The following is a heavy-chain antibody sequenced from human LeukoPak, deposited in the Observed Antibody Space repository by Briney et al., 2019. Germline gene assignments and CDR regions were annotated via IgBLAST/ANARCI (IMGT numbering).Heavy chain of an antibody. Sequence: PGGSLRLSCAVSGFTFNIYWMAWVRQTRGEGLEWVANINRDGRERHSVDSVEGRFTISRDNAENAMYLQMSSLRVEDTAVYYCTRDTAPKFSDSKSYYDAFDVWGQGTMVTVHS. V-gene: IGHV3-7*01. D-gene: IGHD3-22*01. CDR3: TRDTAPKFSDSKSYYDAFDV. CDR1: GFTFNIYW. CDR2: INRDGRER. J-gene: IGHJ3*01.